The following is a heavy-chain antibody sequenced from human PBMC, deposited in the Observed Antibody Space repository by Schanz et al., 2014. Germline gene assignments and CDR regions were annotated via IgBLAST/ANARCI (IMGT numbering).Heavy chain of an antibody. J-gene: IGHJ3*01. D-gene: IGHD5-12*01. CDR1: GFTMRNEW. CDR3: ARDEGRDGYNLAFDV. CDR2: IYINSGST. Sequence: EVQLVESGGGLVKPGGSLRLSCAASGFTMRNEWMTWVRQAPGKGLEWVSSIYINSGSTNYADSVKGRFIISRDSSKNTLFLQMNSLRAEDTAVYFCARDEGRDGYNLAFDVWGQGTLVTVSS. V-gene: IGHV3-23*04.